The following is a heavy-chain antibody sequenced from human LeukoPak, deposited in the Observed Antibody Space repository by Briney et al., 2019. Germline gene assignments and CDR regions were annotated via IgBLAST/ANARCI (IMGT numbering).Heavy chain of an antibody. CDR3: AKDRSGSYSQGLDY. CDR2: IRYDGSNK. V-gene: IGHV3-30*02. CDR1: GFTFSSYG. D-gene: IGHD1-26*01. Sequence: QPGGSLRLSCAASGFTFSSYGMHWVRQAPGKGLEWVSFIRYDGSNKHYADSVKGRFTISRDNSKNTLYLQMNSLRAEDTAVYYCAKDRSGSYSQGLDYWGQGTLVTVSS. J-gene: IGHJ4*02.